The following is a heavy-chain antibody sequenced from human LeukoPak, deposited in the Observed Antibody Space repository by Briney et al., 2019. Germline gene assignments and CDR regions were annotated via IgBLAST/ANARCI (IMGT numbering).Heavy chain of an antibody. D-gene: IGHD5-18*01. CDR3: ARHLSGVTGYSYGRGIDY. CDR2: ISTNDI. CDR1: AFTLSSNT. J-gene: IGHJ4*02. V-gene: IGHV3-21*01. Sequence: AGYLSLYCSASAFTLSSNTMKWHRHAPGSGLEWVSAISTNDIQYADSVKGRFTISRDNAKNSLYLQMKSLRAEDTAVYYCARHLSGVTGYSYGRGIDYWGQGTLVTVSS.